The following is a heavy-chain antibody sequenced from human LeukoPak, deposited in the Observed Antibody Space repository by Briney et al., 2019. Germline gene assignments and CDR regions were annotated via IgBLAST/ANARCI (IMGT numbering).Heavy chain of an antibody. V-gene: IGHV4-34*01. CDR1: GGXFSGYY. D-gene: IGHD3-9*01. Sequence: SETLSLTCAVYGGXFSGYYWSWIRQPPGKGLEWIGEINHSGSTNYNPSLKSRVTISVDTSKNQFSLKLCSVTAADTAVYYCARVPYYDILTGYPYGMDVWGQGTTVTVSS. CDR2: INHSGST. CDR3: ARVPYYDILTGYPYGMDV. J-gene: IGHJ6*02.